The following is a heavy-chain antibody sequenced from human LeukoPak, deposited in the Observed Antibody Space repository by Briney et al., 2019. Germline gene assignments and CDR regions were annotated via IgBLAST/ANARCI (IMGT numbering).Heavy chain of an antibody. Sequence: GASVKVSRKVSGYTLTELSMHWVRQAPGKGLEWMGGFDPEDGETIYAQKFQGRVTMTEDTSTDTAYMELSSLRSEDTAAYYCATEVSRWEPYYFDYWGQGTLVTVSS. CDR3: ATEVSRWEPYYFDY. J-gene: IGHJ4*02. CDR1: GYTLTELS. CDR2: FDPEDGET. D-gene: IGHD1-26*01. V-gene: IGHV1-24*01.